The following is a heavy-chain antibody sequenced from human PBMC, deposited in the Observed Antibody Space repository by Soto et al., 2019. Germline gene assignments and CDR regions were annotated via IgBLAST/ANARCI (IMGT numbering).Heavy chain of an antibody. J-gene: IGHJ4*02. V-gene: IGHV4-30-4*01. Sequence: SETLSLTCTVSGGSISSGDYYWSWIRQPPGKGLEWIGYIYYSGSTYYNPSLKSRVTISVDTSKNQFSLKLSSVTAADTAVYYCARVARGWLVVYWGQGTLVTVSS. D-gene: IGHD2-15*01. CDR2: IYYSGST. CDR1: GGSISSGDYY. CDR3: ARVARGWLVVY.